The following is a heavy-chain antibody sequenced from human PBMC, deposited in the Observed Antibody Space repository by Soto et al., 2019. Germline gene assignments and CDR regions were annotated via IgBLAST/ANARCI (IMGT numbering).Heavy chain of an antibody. CDR1: GFTFSTYN. J-gene: IGHJ6*02. Sequence: PGGSLRLSCGASGFTFSTYNVNWVRQAPGKGLEWVSSISGSSIHIYYADSVKGRFTISRDNAKNSLYLQMNSLKDEDTGVYFCARDGADIVVLLGATSPWYNGMDVWGQGTKVTVSS. CDR2: ISGSSIHI. D-gene: IGHD2-21*01. V-gene: IGHV3-21*04. CDR3: ARDGADIVVLLGATSPWYNGMDV.